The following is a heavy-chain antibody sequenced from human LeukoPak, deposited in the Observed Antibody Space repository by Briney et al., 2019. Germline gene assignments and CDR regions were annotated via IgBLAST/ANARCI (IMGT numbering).Heavy chain of an antibody. CDR2: ISSSSSYI. V-gene: IGHV3-21*01. CDR3: ARVKGAVAFDI. D-gene: IGHD6-19*01. Sequence: GGSLRLSCAASGFPFSSYSMNWVRQAPGKGLEWVSSISSSSSYIYYADSVKGRFTISRDNAKNSLYLQMNSLRAEDTAVYYCARVKGAVAFDIWGQETRVSVSS. CDR1: GFPFSSYS. J-gene: IGHJ3*02.